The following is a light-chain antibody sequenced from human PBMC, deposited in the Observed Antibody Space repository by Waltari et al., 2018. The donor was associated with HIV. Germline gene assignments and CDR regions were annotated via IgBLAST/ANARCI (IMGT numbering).Light chain of an antibody. J-gene: IGLJ2*01. CDR2: EFS. Sequence: QSALTQPPSASGSPGQSVTISCTGTSSDVGGYNYVSWYQQHPGKAPKLMIYEFSKRPAGVPDRFSGSKSGNPASLTVSGLQAEDEADYYCSSYAGSNNFGVFGGGTKLTVL. CDR1: SSDVGGYNY. CDR3: SSYAGSNNFGV. V-gene: IGLV2-8*01.